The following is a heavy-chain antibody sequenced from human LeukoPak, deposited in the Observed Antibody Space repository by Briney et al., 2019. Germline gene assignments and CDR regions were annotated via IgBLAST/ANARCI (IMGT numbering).Heavy chain of an antibody. CDR2: ISAYNGNT. D-gene: IGHD2-2*01. J-gene: IGHJ3*02. Sequence: ASVKVSCKASGYTFTSYGISWVRQAPGQGLEWMGWISAYNGNTNYAQKLQGRVTMTTDTSTSTAYMELRSLRSDDTAVYYCARYGVVPAALGDAFDIWGQGTMVTVSS. CDR3: ARYGVVPAALGDAFDI. CDR1: GYTFTSYG. V-gene: IGHV1-18*01.